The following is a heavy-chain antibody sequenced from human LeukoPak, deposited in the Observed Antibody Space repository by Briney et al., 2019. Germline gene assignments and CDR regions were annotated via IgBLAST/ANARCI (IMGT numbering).Heavy chain of an antibody. CDR2: ISGSGGST. V-gene: IGHV3-23*01. Sequence: GGSLRLTCAASGFTFTNAWMSWVRQAPGKGLEWVSAISGSGGSTYYADSVKGRFTISRDNSKNTLYLQMNSLRAEDTAVYYCAKDYYDSSGYYPFDYWGQGTLSPSPQ. D-gene: IGHD3-22*01. J-gene: IGHJ4*02. CDR3: AKDYYDSSGYYPFDY. CDR1: GFTFTNAW.